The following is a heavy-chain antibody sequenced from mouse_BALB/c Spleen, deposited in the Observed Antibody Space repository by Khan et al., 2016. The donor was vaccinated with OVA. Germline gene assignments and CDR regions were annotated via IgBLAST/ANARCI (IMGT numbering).Heavy chain of an antibody. V-gene: IGHV1-20*02. CDR3: TRIYRSDFDY. CDR1: GYSFTGYF. Sequence: EVQLQQSGPELVRPGASVKISCKASGYSFTGYFMNWVMQSHGKSLEWIGRINPHIGETFYNQRFKDKATLTVDESSSTAPMELRSLASEDSAVYYCTRIYRSDFDYWGQGTALTVSS. J-gene: IGHJ2*01. CDR2: INPHIGET. D-gene: IGHD1-1*01.